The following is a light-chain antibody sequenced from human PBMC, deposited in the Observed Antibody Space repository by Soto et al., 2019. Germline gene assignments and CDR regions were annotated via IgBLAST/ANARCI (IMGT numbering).Light chain of an antibody. J-gene: IGKJ1*01. CDR1: QTIRSNY. V-gene: IGKV3-20*01. Sequence: ETVLTQSPGTLSLSPGERATLSCRASQTIRSNYLAWYRQTPGQAPRLLIYCASNRATGIADRFSGSGSGTDFTIIISRLEPEDFALYYCQQYGSSPWTFGQGTTVEIK. CDR3: QQYGSSPWT. CDR2: CAS.